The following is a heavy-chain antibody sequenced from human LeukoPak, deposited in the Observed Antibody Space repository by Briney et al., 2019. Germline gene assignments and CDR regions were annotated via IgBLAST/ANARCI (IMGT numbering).Heavy chain of an antibody. CDR3: ARASPIVGLGDYFDY. V-gene: IGHV4-38-2*02. CDR1: GYPIRSGYD. CDR2: IYYRRTT. D-gene: IGHD1-26*01. J-gene: IGHJ4*02. Sequence: SETLSLTCTVSGYPIRSGYDWGWIRQPPGKGLEWIASIYYRRTTYYNPSLRSRVTISIPTSENQFSLRLSSVTAADTAVYYCARASPIVGLGDYFDYWGQGTLVTVSS.